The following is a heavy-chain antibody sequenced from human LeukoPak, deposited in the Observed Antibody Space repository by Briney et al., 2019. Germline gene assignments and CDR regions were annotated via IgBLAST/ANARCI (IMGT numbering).Heavy chain of an antibody. V-gene: IGHV3-9*03. CDR1: GFTFDDYA. D-gene: IGHD3-10*01. J-gene: IGHJ3*02. CDR2: ISWNSGSI. CDR3: AKGFGEHAFDI. Sequence: GGSLRLSCAASGFTFDDYAMHWVRQAPGKGLEWVSGISWNSGSIGYADSVKGRFTISRDNAKNSLYLQMNSLRAEDMALYYCAKGFGEHAFDIWGPETMVIVSS.